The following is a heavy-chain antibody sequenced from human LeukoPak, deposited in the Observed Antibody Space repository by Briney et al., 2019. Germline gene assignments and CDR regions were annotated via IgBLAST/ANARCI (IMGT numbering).Heavy chain of an antibody. V-gene: IGHV4-61*02. CDR3: AAHILTGFFRDAFDI. CDR1: GGSISSGSYY. Sequence: SQTLSLTCTVSGGSISSGSYYWSWIRQPAGKGLEWIGRIYTSGSTNYNPSLKSRVTISVDTSKNQFSLKLSSVTAADTAVYYCAAHILTGFFRDAFDIWGQGTMVTVSS. J-gene: IGHJ3*02. CDR2: IYTSGST. D-gene: IGHD3-9*01.